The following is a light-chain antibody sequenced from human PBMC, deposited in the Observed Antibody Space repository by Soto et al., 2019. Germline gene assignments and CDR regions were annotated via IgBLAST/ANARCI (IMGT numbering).Light chain of an antibody. Sequence: DIQMTQSPSSLSASVGDRVTITCRASQSISSYLNWYQQKPGKAPKLLIYAASSLQSGVPSRFSGSGSGTDFTLTISRLEPEDFAVYYCQQYGRPWTFGQGTKVDIK. CDR3: QQYGRPWT. CDR2: AAS. J-gene: IGKJ1*01. V-gene: IGKV1-39*01. CDR1: QSISSY.